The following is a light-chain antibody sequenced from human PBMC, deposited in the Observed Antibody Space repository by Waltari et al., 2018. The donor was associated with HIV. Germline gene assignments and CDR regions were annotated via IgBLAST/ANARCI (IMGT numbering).Light chain of an antibody. CDR2: SNN. V-gene: IGLV1-44*01. CDR3: AAWDDSLAWV. Sequence: QSVLTHPPSASGTPRQRAPTSCPGSRSNIGSKTVNWYQQLPGTAPKLLIYSNNQRPSGVPDRFSGSKSGTSASLAISGLQSEDEADYYCAAWDDSLAWVFGGGTKLTVL. CDR1: RSNIGSKT. J-gene: IGLJ3*02.